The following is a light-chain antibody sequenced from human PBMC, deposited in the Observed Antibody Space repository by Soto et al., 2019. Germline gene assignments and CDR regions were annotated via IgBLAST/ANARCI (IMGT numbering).Light chain of an antibody. V-gene: IGKV3-20*01. CDR1: QSVSSSY. CDR2: GAS. J-gene: IGKJ1*01. CDR3: QQYDSSFPA. Sequence: EIVLTQSPGTLSLSPGERATLSCRASQSVSSSYLAWYQQKPGQAPRLLIYGASSRATGIPDRFSGSGSGTDFTLTISRLEPEDFVLYYCQQYDSSFPAFGQGTKVDNK.